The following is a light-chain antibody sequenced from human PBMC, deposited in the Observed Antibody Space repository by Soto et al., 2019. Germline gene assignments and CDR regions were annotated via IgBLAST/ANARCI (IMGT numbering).Light chain of an antibody. J-gene: IGKJ1*01. CDR3: QKYNSAPRT. Sequence: DIQMTQSPSSLSASVGDRVTITCRASQGISSYLAWYQQKPGKVPKLLIYGASTLQSGVPSRFSGSGSGTDFPLTISSLQPEDVATYYCQKYNSAPRTFGQGTKVEIK. CDR2: GAS. CDR1: QGISSY. V-gene: IGKV1-27*01.